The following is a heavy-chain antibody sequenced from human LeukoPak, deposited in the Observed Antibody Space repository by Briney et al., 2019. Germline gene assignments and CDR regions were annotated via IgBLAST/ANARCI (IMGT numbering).Heavy chain of an antibody. CDR3: AREDYYGSGSHPFDY. Sequence: SVKVSCKASGGTLSSYAISWVRQAPGQGLEWMGRIIPIFGTANYAQKFQGRVTITTDESTSTAYMEQSSLRSEDTAVYYCAREDYYGSGSHPFDYWGQGTLVTVSS. CDR1: GGTLSSYA. CDR2: IIPIFGTA. V-gene: IGHV1-69*05. D-gene: IGHD3-10*01. J-gene: IGHJ4*02.